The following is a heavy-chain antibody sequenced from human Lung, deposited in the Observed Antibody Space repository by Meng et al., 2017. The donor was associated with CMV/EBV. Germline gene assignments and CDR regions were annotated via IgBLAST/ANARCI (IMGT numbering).Heavy chain of an antibody. Sequence: SISRSSYYWGWIRQPPWKGLEWIGSIYYSGSTYYTPSLKSRVTISVDTSKNQFSLKLSSVTAADTAVYYCARRQGDYYGSGLLFDYWGQGTLVTVSS. J-gene: IGHJ4*02. CDR1: SISRSSYY. D-gene: IGHD3-10*01. V-gene: IGHV4-39*01. CDR2: IYYSGST. CDR3: ARRQGDYYGSGLLFDY.